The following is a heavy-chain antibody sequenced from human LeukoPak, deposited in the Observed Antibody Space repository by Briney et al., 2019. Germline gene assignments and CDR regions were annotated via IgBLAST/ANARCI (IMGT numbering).Heavy chain of an antibody. D-gene: IGHD3-22*01. CDR3: ARRGYYHSSGPHFDY. Sequence: GESLKISCKGSGYSFTSYCIGWVRQMPGKGLEWMGIIYPGDSDTRYSPSFQGQVTISADKSISTAYLQWSSLKASDTAMYYCARRGYYHSSGPHFDYWGQGTLVTVSS. CDR1: GYSFTSYC. CDR2: IYPGDSDT. J-gene: IGHJ4*02. V-gene: IGHV5-51*01.